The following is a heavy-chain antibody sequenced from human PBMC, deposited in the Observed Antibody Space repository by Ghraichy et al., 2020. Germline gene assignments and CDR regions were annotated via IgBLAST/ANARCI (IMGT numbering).Heavy chain of an antibody. V-gene: IGHV4-30-4*07. Sequence: SETLSLTCTVSGGTVSSGDSSWSWIRQPPGQGLEWNGYVFHSGSTYYNPTLMSRVSISVDTYKNQFSLRLTSVTAADAAVYSCARDVGTVTTSRFDSWGQGTLVTVSS. J-gene: IGHJ5*01. CDR2: VFHSGST. CDR3: ARDVGTVTTSRFDS. CDR1: GGTVSSGDSS. D-gene: IGHD4-17*01.